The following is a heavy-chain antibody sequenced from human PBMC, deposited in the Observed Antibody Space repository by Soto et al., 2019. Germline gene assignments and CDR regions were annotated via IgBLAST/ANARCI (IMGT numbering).Heavy chain of an antibody. V-gene: IGHV1-2*02. D-gene: IGHD3-3*01. J-gene: IGHJ3*02. CDR2: INPATGAA. Sequence: QLHLVQSGAVVKKPGASVTVSCSASGYPVTAYYMHWVRQAPGRGLEWMGGINPATGAAKYTQTFQGRVTMTRDTSKGTVFMEPRGLTSGGTADFYCARGGGVGVAGSAAFDMWGQGTLVTVSS. CDR1: GYPVTAYY. CDR3: ARGGGVGVAGSAAFDM.